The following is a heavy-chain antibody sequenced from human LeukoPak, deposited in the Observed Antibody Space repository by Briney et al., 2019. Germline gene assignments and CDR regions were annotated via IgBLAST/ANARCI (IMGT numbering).Heavy chain of an antibody. D-gene: IGHD4-23*01. CDR1: GYSFTSYW. V-gene: IGHV5-51*01. Sequence: GAPLKISCKGSGYSFTSYWIAWVRQLPGKGLEWMGIIYPDDSDTRYSPSFQGQVTISADKCISTAYLQWSSLKASDTAMYYCARRSYGGKDFDYWGQGTLVTVSS. CDR2: IYPDDSDT. CDR3: ARRSYGGKDFDY. J-gene: IGHJ4*02.